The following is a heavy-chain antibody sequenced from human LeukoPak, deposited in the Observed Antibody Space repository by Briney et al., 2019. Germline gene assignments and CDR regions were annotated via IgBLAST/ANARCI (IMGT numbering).Heavy chain of an antibody. V-gene: IGHV4-34*01. J-gene: IGHJ3*01. D-gene: IGHD2-15*01. CDR3: ARPAVVPTAPGVYAFDF. CDR1: GGSFSGYY. CDR2: INHSGST. Sequence: PSETLSLTCAVYGGSFSGYYWSWIRQPPGKGLEWIGEINHSGSTNYNPSLKSRVTISVDTSKNQFSLKLSSVTAADTAVYYCARPAVVPTAPGVYAFDFWGLGTMVTVSP.